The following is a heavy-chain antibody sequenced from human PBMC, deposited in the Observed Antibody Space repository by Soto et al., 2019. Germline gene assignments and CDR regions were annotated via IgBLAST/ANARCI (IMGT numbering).Heavy chain of an antibody. CDR2: INPGGST. D-gene: IGHD3-16*02. CDR3: ARLEMITFGGVIVDY. CDR1: GVSFSGYY. V-gene: IGHV4-34*01. Sequence: QVPLQPWGAGLLKPSATLSLTCAVYGVSFSGYYWSWIRQPPGKGLAWIGEINPGGSTNYTPSLKSRVTISVDTSKIQFSLKMGSVTAAGTAVYYCARLEMITFGGVIVDYWGQGTLVTDSS. J-gene: IGHJ4*02.